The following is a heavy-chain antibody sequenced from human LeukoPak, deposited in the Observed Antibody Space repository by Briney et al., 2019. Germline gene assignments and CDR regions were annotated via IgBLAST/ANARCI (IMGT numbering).Heavy chain of an antibody. CDR1: GGSFSGYY. V-gene: IGHV4-34*01. Sequence: PSETLSLTCAVYGGSFSGYYWSWIRQPPGKGLEWIGEINHSGSTNYNPSLKSRVTISVDTSKNQFSLKLSSVTAADTAVYYCARRTVSPRDNWFDPWGQGILATVSS. D-gene: IGHD4-17*01. CDR3: ARRTVSPRDNWFDP. J-gene: IGHJ5*02. CDR2: INHSGST.